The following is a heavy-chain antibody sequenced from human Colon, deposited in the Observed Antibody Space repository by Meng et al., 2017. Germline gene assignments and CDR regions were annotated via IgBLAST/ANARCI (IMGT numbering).Heavy chain of an antibody. Sequence: VQMQDSGQGLVRPPERLSLPSAVSGGSISRSDWWSWVRQPPGKGLEWIGETSHSGSTNYSPSLKSRVTISLDKSKNQLSLKLNSVTAADTAVYYCASSDYYRSDYWGQGTLVTVSS. J-gene: IGHJ4*02. CDR3: ASSDYYRSDY. CDR1: GGSISRSDW. D-gene: IGHD3-22*01. V-gene: IGHV4-4*03. CDR2: TSHSGST.